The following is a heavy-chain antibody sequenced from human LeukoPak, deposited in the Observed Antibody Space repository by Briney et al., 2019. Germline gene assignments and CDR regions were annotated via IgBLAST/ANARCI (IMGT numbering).Heavy chain of an antibody. CDR1: GFTFRSYA. CDR3: ARRSAAKDAFDI. V-gene: IGHV3-23*01. Sequence: GGSLRLSCAASGFTFRSYAMNWVRQAPGKGLEWVSVISGSGSSTYYADSVKGRFTISRDNSKNTLYLQMNSLRAEDTAVYYCARRSAAKDAFDIWGQGTMVTVSS. J-gene: IGHJ3*02. CDR2: ISGSGSST. D-gene: IGHD6-25*01.